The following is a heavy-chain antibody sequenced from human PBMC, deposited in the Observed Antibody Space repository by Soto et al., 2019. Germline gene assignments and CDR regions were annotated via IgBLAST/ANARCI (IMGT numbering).Heavy chain of an antibody. J-gene: IGHJ6*03. V-gene: IGHV3-66*01. D-gene: IGHD4-4*01. Sequence: EVQLVESGGGLVQPGGSLRLSCAASGFTVSSNYMSWVRQVPGKGLEWVSVIYSGGSTYYADSVKGRFTISRDNSKNTLYLQMNSLRAEDTAVYYCARDMGRALTTYSYYYYMDVWGKGTTVTVSS. CDR3: ARDMGRALTTYSYYYYMDV. CDR1: GFTVSSNY. CDR2: IYSGGST.